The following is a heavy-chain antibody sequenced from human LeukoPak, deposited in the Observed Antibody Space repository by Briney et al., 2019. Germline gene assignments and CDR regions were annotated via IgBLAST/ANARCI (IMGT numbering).Heavy chain of an antibody. CDR1: AFTVSSNY. J-gene: IGHJ3*02. CDR3: ARDKRDTAMVPDCFDI. V-gene: IGHV3-53*01. D-gene: IGHD5-18*01. Sequence: GRSLRPSCAPAAFTVSSNYMRWARLPPGNWLGWVLFIYSGCNTYYADSVKGRFTISRDNSKNTLYLQMNSLRAEDTAVYYCARDKRDTAMVPDCFDIWGQGTMVTVSS. CDR2: IYSGCNT.